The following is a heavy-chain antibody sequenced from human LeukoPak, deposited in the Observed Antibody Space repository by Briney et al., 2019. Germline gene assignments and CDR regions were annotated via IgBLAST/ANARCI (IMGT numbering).Heavy chain of an antibody. J-gene: IGHJ5*02. CDR3: ARDHSTADTSSWWLDP. CDR2: INPDYGMT. D-gene: IGHD7-27*01. V-gene: IGHV1-46*01. Sequence: ASVKVSCKTFGYTFTSHWMHWVRQAPGQGLEWMGIINPDYGMTLYAQKFRGRITVTRDTSSSTVYMELNSLTSEDTALYYCARDHSTADTSSWWLDPWGQGTLVTVSS. CDR1: GYTFTSHW.